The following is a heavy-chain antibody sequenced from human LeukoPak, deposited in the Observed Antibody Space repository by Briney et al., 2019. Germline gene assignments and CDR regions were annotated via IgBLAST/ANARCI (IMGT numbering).Heavy chain of an antibody. CDR2: ISAYNGNT. D-gene: IGHD6-13*01. V-gene: IGHV1-18*01. CDR1: GYTFTSYG. CDR3: ARDADMYSSSWYDY. Sequence: ASVKVSCKASGYTFTSYGISWVRQAPGQGLEWMGWISAYNGNTNYAQKLQGRVTMTTDTSTSTAYMELRSLRSDDTAMYYCARDADMYSSSWYDYWGQGTLVTVSS. J-gene: IGHJ4*02.